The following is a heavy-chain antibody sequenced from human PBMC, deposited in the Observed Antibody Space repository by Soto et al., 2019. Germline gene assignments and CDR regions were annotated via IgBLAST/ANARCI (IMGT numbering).Heavy chain of an antibody. J-gene: IGHJ4*02. CDR1: GFSFSNYW. Sequence: EVQLVESGGGLVQPGESLRLSCAASGFSFSNYWMSWVRQTPGKGLEWVANIKQDGSAKYYIESVQGQFTVSIDNAKNILILEVNRLSGEDTAVYFCATTTGGFFNYWGRGTLVTVST. D-gene: IGHD1-1*01. CDR2: IKQDGSAK. CDR3: ATTTGGFFNY. V-gene: IGHV3-7*05.